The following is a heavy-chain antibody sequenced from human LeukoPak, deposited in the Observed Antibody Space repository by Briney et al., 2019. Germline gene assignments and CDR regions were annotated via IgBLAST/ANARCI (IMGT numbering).Heavy chain of an antibody. J-gene: IGHJ3*02. CDR2: ISAYNGNT. D-gene: IGHD3-22*01. Sequence: GASVKVSCKASGYTFTSYGISWVRQAPGQGLEWMGWISAYNGNTNYAQKLQGRVTMTTDTSTSTAYMELRSLRSDDTAVYYCARVIPPNYYDSSGPQVAFDIWGQGTMVTVSS. V-gene: IGHV1-18*01. CDR1: GYTFTSYG. CDR3: ARVIPPNYYDSSGPQVAFDI.